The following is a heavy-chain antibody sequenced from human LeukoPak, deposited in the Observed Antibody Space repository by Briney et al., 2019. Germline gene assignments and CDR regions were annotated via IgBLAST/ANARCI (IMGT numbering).Heavy chain of an antibody. V-gene: IGHV4-31*03. CDR3: ARLDGYSYGYHVDY. J-gene: IGHJ4*02. CDR1: GGSISSGGYY. CDR2: IYYSGST. Sequence: PSQTLSLTCTVSGGSISSGGYYWSWIRQHPGKGLEWIGYIYYSGSTYYNPSLKSRVTISVDTSKNQFSLKLSSVTAADTAVYYCARLDGYSYGYHVDYWGQGTLVTVSS. D-gene: IGHD5-18*01.